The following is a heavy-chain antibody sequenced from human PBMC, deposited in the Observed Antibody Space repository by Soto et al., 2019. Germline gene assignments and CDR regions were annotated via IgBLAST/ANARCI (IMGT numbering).Heavy chain of an antibody. D-gene: IGHD6-19*01. CDR3: ARVSSGWYSYFDY. J-gene: IGHJ4*02. V-gene: IGHV3-11*01. CDR2: ISSSGSTI. CDR1: GFTFSDYY. Sequence: LRLSCAASGFTFSDYYMSWIRQAPGKGLEWVSYISSSGSTIYYADSVKGRFTISRDNAKNSLYLQMNSLRAEDTAVYYCARVSSGWYSYFDYWGQGTLVTVSS.